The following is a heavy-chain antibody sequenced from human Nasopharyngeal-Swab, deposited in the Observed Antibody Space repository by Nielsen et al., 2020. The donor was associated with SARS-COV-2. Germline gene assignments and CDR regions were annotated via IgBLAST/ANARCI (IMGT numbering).Heavy chain of an antibody. D-gene: IGHD6-19*01. V-gene: IGHV7-4-1*02. Sequence: WVRQAPGQGLEWMGWINTNTGNPTYAQGFTGRFVFSLDTSVSTAYLQISSLKAEDTAVYYCARGGVAGTRYGMDVWGQGTTVTVSS. J-gene: IGHJ6*02. CDR2: INTNTGNP. CDR3: ARGGVAGTRYGMDV.